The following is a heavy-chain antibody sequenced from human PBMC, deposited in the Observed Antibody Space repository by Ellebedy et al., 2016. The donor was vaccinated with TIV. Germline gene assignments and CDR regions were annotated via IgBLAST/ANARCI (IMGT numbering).Heavy chain of an antibody. CDR1: GFTFSSYA. J-gene: IGHJ3*01. V-gene: IGHV3-23*01. CDR3: ARDPVGVGPAFDV. CDR2: ISDSGSGT. D-gene: IGHD3/OR15-3a*01. Sequence: PGGSLRLSCAASGFTFSSYAMCWVRQAPGKGLEWISTISDSGSGTFFADSVKGRFTISSDNSRNTLYLQMNSLRAEDTAIYFCARDPVGVGPAFDVWGQGTMVTVSS.